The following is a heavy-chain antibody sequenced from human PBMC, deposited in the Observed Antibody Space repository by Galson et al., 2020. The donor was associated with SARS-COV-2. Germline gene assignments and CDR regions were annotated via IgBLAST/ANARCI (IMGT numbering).Heavy chain of an antibody. CDR1: GFTFDDYA. Sequence: GGSLRLSCAASGFTFDDYAMHWVRQAPGKGLEWVSGISWNSGSIGYADSVKGRFTISRDNAKNSLYLQMNSLRAEDTALYYCAKDMVSSGWYGGDAFDIWGQGTMVTVSS. J-gene: IGHJ3*02. CDR2: ISWNSGSI. D-gene: IGHD6-19*01. V-gene: IGHV3-9*01. CDR3: AKDMVSSGWYGGDAFDI.